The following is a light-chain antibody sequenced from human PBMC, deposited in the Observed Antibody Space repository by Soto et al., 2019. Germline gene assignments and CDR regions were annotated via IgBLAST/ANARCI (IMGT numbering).Light chain of an antibody. V-gene: IGLV1-40*01. CDR1: SSNIGADYD. CDR2: GNA. Sequence: QSVRAQPASVSGAPGQRIIISCTGSSSNIGADYDVHWYKQFPGAAPKLLIYGNANRPSGVPDRISGSKSGTSASLAITGLRAEDEADYYCQSYDRSLSGYVFGTGTKVTVL. J-gene: IGLJ1*01. CDR3: QSYDRSLSGYV.